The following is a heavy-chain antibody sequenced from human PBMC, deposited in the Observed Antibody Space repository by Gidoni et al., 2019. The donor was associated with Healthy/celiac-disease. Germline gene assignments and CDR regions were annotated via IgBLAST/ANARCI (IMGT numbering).Heavy chain of an antibody. D-gene: IGHD4-17*01. CDR2: IGYDGSNK. CDR1: GFTFSSYG. J-gene: IGHJ4*02. CDR3: ARGFYGGIPSEIDY. Sequence: QVQLVESGGGVVQPGRSLRLSCAASGFTFSSYGMHWVRQAPGKGLAWGAVIGYDGSNKYYADSVKGRFTISRDNSKNTLYLQMNSLRAEDTAVYYCARGFYGGIPSEIDYWGQGTLVTVSS. V-gene: IGHV3-33*01.